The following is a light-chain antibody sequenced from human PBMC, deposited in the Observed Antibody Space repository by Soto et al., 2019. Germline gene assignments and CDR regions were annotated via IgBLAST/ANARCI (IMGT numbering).Light chain of an antibody. CDR2: SDD. CDR3: AAWDDNLNGPL. CDR1: NSNIGRYS. V-gene: IGLV1-44*01. Sequence: QSALTQPPSLSGTPGQRVTISCSGSNSNIGRYSVNWYQRFPGTAPKILIYSDDERPSGVPDRFSGSKSGTSASLAISGLQSEDEAEYYCAAWDDNLNGPLFGGGTQLTVL. J-gene: IGLJ3*02.